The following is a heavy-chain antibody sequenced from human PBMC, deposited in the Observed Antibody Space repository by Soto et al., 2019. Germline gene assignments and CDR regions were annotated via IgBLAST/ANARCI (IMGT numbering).Heavy chain of an antibody. D-gene: IGHD6-25*01. CDR3: ARGPERHGQVWIPRVNWFDP. CDR2: IYYSGST. J-gene: IGHJ5*02. V-gene: IGHV4-39*07. Sequence: SETLSLTCTVSGGSISSSSYYWGWIRQPPGKGLEWIGSIYYSGSTHYNPSLKSRVTISVDTSKNQFSLKLSSVTAADTAVYYCARGPERHGQVWIPRVNWFDPWGQGTLVTVSS. CDR1: GGSISSSSYY.